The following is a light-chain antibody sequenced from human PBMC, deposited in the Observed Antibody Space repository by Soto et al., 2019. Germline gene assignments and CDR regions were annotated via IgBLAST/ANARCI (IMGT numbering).Light chain of an antibody. J-gene: IGLJ3*02. CDR3: SSFTTSDTLV. V-gene: IGLV2-18*02. CDR1: GSDFGRYNR. CDR2: EVT. Sequence: QSALTQPPSVSGSPGQSVTISCTGTGSDFGRYNRVSWYQHTPGTAPKLLIYEVTNRPSGVPDRFSGSRSGNTASLTISGLQAEDDADYYCSSFTTSDTLVLGGGTKLTV.